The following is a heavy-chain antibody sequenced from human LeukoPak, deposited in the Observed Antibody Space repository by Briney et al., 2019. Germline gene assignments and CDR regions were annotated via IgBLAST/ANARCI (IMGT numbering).Heavy chain of an antibody. J-gene: IGHJ6*02. Sequence: GGSLRLSCTASGFTFSSYWMSWVRQAPGKGLEWVANIKQDGSEKYYVDSVKGRFTISRDNAKNSLYLQMNSLRAEDTAVYYWARDRRGGGGYDLYYYYGMDVWGQGTTVTVSS. CDR1: GFTFSSYW. D-gene: IGHD5-12*01. CDR2: IKQDGSEK. V-gene: IGHV3-7*01. CDR3: ARDRRGGGGYDLYYYYGMDV.